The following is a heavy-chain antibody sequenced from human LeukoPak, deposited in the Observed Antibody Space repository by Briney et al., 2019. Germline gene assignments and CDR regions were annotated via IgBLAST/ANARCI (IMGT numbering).Heavy chain of an antibody. CDR1: GFTFSSYG. CDR2: ISGSGGST. D-gene: IGHD3-10*01. V-gene: IGHV3-23*01. Sequence: PGGSLRLSCAASGFTFSSYGMSWVRQAPGKGLEWVSAISGSGGSTYYADSVKGRFTISRDNSKNTLYLQMNSLRAEDTAVYYCAKDQILWFGELFHFDYWGQGTLVTVSS. J-gene: IGHJ4*02. CDR3: AKDQILWFGELFHFDY.